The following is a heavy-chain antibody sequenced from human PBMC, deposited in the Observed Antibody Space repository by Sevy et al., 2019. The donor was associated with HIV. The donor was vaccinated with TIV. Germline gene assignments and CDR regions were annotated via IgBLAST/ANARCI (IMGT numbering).Heavy chain of an antibody. Sequence: GGSLRLSCTASEFTFSDYVMHWVRQTPGKGLEWVAIISHDGMNEDYADSVQGRFAISRGNSRNTLYLQMDRPRPDASAVLLCVKEGAPDRNISDCFGENCFYNSFDMWGQGVLVTVSS. CDR2: ISHDGMNE. CDR3: VKEGAPDRNISDCFGENCFYNSFDM. CDR1: EFTFSDYV. V-gene: IGHV3-30*09. D-gene: IGHD2-21*01. J-gene: IGHJ5*02.